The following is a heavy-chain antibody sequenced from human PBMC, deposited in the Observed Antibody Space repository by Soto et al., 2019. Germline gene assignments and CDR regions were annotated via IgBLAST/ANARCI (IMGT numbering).Heavy chain of an antibody. Sequence: PGGSLRVSCAASGFTFSNAGSNWVRQPPGKGLEWVGRVKSKTDGGTTDFAAPVKGRFAISRDDSKNMVYLEMNSLKTEDTAIYYCTTDSYITSIIVRFDYWGHGTLVTVSS. V-gene: IGHV3-15*07. CDR2: VKSKTDGGTT. J-gene: IGHJ4*01. CDR3: TTDSYITSIIVRFDY. CDR1: GFTFSNAG. D-gene: IGHD3-22*01.